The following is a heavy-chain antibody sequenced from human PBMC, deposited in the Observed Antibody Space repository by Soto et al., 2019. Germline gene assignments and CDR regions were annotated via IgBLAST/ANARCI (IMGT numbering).Heavy chain of an antibody. V-gene: IGHV1-69*12. D-gene: IGHD1-26*01. CDR3: ARDPDPARAPTISADYGMDV. CDR2: IIPIFGTA. J-gene: IGHJ6*02. CDR1: GGTFSSYA. Sequence: QVQLVQSGAEVKKPGSSVKVSCEASGGTFSSYAISWVRQAPGQGLEWMGGIIPIFGTANYAQKFQGRVTITADESTSTAYMELSSLRSEDTAVYYCARDPDPARAPTISADYGMDVWGQGTTVTVSS.